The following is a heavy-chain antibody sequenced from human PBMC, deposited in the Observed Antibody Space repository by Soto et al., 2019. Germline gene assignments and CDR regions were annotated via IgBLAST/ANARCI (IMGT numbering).Heavy chain of an antibody. J-gene: IGHJ6*02. CDR2: ISGSDGKT. V-gene: IGHV3-23*01. D-gene: IGHD2-8*02. Sequence: GGSLRLSCTASGFTFSTYAMTWVRQAPGKGLEWVSTISGSDGKTYYADYVRGRFTISRDNSKDTLYLQMNSLTAEDTATYYCTKDWTGNTCPCMDVWGQGTTVTVSS. CDR1: GFTFSTYA. CDR3: TKDWTGNTCPCMDV.